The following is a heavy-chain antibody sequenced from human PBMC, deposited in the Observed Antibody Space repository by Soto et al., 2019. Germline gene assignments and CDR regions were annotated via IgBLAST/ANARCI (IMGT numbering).Heavy chain of an antibody. CDR1: GVTFFGYG. CDR3: AKHGGYDPANWFAT. J-gene: IGHJ5*02. V-gene: IGHV3-30*18. CDR2: ISFDGGEK. Sequence: QVQLVESGGGVVQPGGSLRLSCAASGVTFFGYGFNWVRQAPGKGLEWVAFISFDGGEKNYVDSVKGRFTISRENSKDTLYLQMRSLRVEDTAVYYCAKHGGYDPANWFATWGQGTLVTVSS. D-gene: IGHD5-12*01.